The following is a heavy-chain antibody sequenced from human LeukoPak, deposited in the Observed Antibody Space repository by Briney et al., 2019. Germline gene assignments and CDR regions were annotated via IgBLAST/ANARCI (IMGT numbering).Heavy chain of an antibody. CDR1: GDSFSSYY. CDR3: ARGQKYRNGYTVTELGSGYFDY. D-gene: IGHD5-18*01. V-gene: IGHV4-59*01. J-gene: IGHJ4*02. CDR2: IVYSGTT. Sequence: SETLSLTCTFSGDSFSSYYWTWIRQPPGMGLEWIGHIVYSGTTNYNPSLKSRVTISVDKSKNQFSLKLSSVTAADTAVYYCARGQKYRNGYTVTELGSGYFDYWGQGTLVTVSS.